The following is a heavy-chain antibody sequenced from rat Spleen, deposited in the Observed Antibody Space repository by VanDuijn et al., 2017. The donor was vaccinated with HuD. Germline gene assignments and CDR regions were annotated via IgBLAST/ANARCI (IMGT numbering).Heavy chain of an antibody. V-gene: IGHV5-27*01. J-gene: IGHJ2*01. Sequence: EVELVESGGGLVQPGRSMKVSCAASGITFSKYGMAWVRQAPTKGLEWVASISTSGGSTYYRDSVKGRFTISRDNPKSTLSLQMDSLRSEDTATYYCTTTWNLDYWGQGVMVTVSS. CDR2: ISTSGGST. CDR1: GITFSKYG. CDR3: TTTWNLDY.